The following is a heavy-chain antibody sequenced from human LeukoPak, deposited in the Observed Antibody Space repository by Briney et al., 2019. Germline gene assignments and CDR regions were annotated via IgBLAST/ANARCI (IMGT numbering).Heavy chain of an antibody. Sequence: GGSLRLSCAASGFTFSSYAMSWVRQAPGKGLEWVSAISSSGGSTYYADSVKGRFTISRDNSKNTLYLQMNSLRAEDTAVYYCAKVGSSSWYLTWFDPWGQGTLVTVSS. D-gene: IGHD6-13*01. CDR3: AKVGSSSWYLTWFDP. V-gene: IGHV3-23*01. CDR1: GFTFSSYA. J-gene: IGHJ5*02. CDR2: ISSSGGST.